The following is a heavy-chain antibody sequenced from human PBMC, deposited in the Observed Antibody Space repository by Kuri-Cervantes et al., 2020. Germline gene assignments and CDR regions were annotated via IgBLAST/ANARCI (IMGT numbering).Heavy chain of an antibody. J-gene: IGHJ4*02. Sequence: LRLSCTVSGGSISSGGYYWSWIRQHPGKGLEWIGYIYHSGSTYYNPSLKSRVTISVDRSKNQFSLKLSSVTAADTAVYYCARARDIGYCSGGSCYYFDYWGQGTLVTVSS. CDR3: ARARDIGYCSGGSCYYFDY. D-gene: IGHD2-15*01. V-gene: IGHV4-30-2*01. CDR2: IYHSGST. CDR1: GGSISSGGYY.